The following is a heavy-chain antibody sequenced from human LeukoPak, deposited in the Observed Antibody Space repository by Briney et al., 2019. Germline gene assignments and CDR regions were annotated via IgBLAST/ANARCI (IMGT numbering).Heavy chain of an antibody. J-gene: IGHJ5*02. CDR2: INHSGST. CDR3: ASSGYCSGGSCYSGRWFDP. V-gene: IGHV4-34*01. Sequence: SETLSLTCAVYGGSFSGYYWSWIRQPPGKGLEWIGEINHSGSTNYNPSLKSRVTISVDTSKHQFSLKLSSVTAADTAVYYCASSGYCSGGSCYSGRWFDPWGQGTLVTVSS. D-gene: IGHD2-15*01. CDR1: GGSFSGYY.